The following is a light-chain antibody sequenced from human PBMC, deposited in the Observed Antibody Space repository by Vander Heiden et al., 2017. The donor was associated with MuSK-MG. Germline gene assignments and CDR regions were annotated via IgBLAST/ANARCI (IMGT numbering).Light chain of an antibody. CDR2: GAS. Sequence: EVVMTQSPATLSVFPGERATLSCRASQSVSSNLAWYQQKPGQAPRLLIYGASTRATDNPDRFSGSGYGTEFTLTISSRQSEDFAVYYCQQYDKWPPLTFGGGTKVEIK. CDR3: QQYDKWPPLT. CDR1: QSVSSN. V-gene: IGKV3-15*01. J-gene: IGKJ4*01.